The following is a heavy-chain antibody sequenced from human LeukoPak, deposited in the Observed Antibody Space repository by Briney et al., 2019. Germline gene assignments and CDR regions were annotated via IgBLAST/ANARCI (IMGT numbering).Heavy chain of an antibody. CDR2: IYPGDSDT. J-gene: IGHJ3*02. D-gene: IGHD1-26*01. CDR1: GYRFTSYW. V-gene: IGHV5-51*01. CDR3: ARRQIVGAEADSFDI. Sequence: GESLKISCKGSGYRFTSYWIGWVRQMPGKGLEWMGIIYPGDSDTTYSPSFQGQVTISADRSISAAYLEWSSLKASDTAMYYCARRQIVGAEADSFDIWGQGTMVTVSS.